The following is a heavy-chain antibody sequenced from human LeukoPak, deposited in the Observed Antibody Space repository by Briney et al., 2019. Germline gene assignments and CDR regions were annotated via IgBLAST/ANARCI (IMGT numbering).Heavy chain of an antibody. CDR3: VRITMVRGAFDY. Sequence: GGSLRLSCAASGFTFSSYAMSWGRQAPGKGLEWGSDISGSGGSKYYADSGKGGFTIARDNSKNTLYLQLNSLRAEDTAVYYCVRITMVRGAFDYWGQGTLVTVSS. CDR1: GFTFSSYA. V-gene: IGHV3-23*01. D-gene: IGHD3-10*01. J-gene: IGHJ4*02. CDR2: ISGSGGSK.